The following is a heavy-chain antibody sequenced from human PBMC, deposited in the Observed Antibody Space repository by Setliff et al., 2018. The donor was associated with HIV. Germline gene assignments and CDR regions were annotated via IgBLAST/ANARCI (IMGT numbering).Heavy chain of an antibody. CDR2: IYYSGST. J-gene: IGHJ5*02. D-gene: IGHD1-26*01. Sequence: SETLSLTCTVSGGSISSSSDYWGWIRQPPGKGLEWIGYIYYSGSTYYNPSLKSRITISVDTSKNQFSLKLGSVTAADTAVYYCARYRSKLDWFDPWGQGTLVTVSS. CDR1: GGSISSSSDY. CDR3: ARYRSKLDWFDP. V-gene: IGHV4-39*01.